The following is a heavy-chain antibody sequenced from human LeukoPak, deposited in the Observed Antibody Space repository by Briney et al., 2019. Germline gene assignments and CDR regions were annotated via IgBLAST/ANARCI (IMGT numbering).Heavy chain of an antibody. CDR3: ARVRGGSGSSYAADAFDI. Sequence: TGGSLRLSCAASGFTFSSYAMSWVRQAPGKGLEWVSRIYNDGSSTSYADSVKGRFTISRDNAKSTLYLQMNSLKAEDTAVYYCARVRGGSGSSYAADAFDIWGQGTMVTVSS. CDR1: GFTFSSYA. CDR2: IYNDGSST. D-gene: IGHD1-26*01. V-gene: IGHV3-74*01. J-gene: IGHJ3*02.